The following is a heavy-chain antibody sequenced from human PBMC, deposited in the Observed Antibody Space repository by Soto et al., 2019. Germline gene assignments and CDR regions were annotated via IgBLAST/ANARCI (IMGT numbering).Heavy chain of an antibody. CDR1: GYTFTSYG. Sequence: QVQLVQSGAEVKKPGASVKVSCKASGYTFTSYGISWVRQAPGQGLEWMGWISVYNGNAKYAQKFKVRVTLTTDTSTTTAYMELRSLRSDDTAVYYCARVLERPPIFGVIIIGACDSWGQGTLVTVSS. CDR3: ARVLERPPIFGVIIIGACDS. V-gene: IGHV1-18*01. CDR2: ISVYNGNA. J-gene: IGHJ5*01. D-gene: IGHD3-3*01.